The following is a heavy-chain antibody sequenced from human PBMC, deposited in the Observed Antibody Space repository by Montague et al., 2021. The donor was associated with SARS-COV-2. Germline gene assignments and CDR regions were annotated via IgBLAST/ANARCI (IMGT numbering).Heavy chain of an antibody. V-gene: IGHV4-4*07. Sequence: SETLSLTCGVSGGSINSHYWSWIRQPAGKGLEWIGRIYTSGRTNHSPSLQSRVTISVDTSRNHLSLKLTSVTAADTAVYYCARDSTTGGWGYWYHGLDVWGQGTTVIVSS. CDR1: GGSINSHY. CDR2: IYTSGRT. D-gene: IGHD6-19*01. CDR3: ARDSTTGGWGYWYHGLDV. J-gene: IGHJ6*02.